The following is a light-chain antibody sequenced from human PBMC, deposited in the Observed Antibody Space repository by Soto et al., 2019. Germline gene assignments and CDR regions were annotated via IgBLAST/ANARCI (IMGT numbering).Light chain of an antibody. CDR2: DAS. J-gene: IGKJ1*01. CDR1: QSVSSY. Sequence: EIVLTQYTATLSLSPGERATLSCRASQSVSSYLAWYQQKPGQAPRLLIYDASNRATGIPARFSGSGSGTDFTLTISSLEPEDFAVYYCQQRSNWPKTFGQGTKVDIK. CDR3: QQRSNWPKT. V-gene: IGKV3-11*01.